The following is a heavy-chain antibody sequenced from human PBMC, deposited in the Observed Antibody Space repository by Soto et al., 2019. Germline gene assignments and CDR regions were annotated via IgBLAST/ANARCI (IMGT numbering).Heavy chain of an antibody. CDR3: ARAITGPLTPSHLLY. Sequence: PGESLKISCKGSGYSFSTYWIGWVRQMPGEGLEWMGIIYPGDFDTRYSPAFQGQVTISVDKSISTAYLQWSSLKASDTAMYYCARAITGPLTPSHLLYWGRGPLVTVSS. V-gene: IGHV5-51*01. J-gene: IGHJ4*02. CDR1: GYSFSTYW. D-gene: IGHD1-20*01. CDR2: IYPGDFDT.